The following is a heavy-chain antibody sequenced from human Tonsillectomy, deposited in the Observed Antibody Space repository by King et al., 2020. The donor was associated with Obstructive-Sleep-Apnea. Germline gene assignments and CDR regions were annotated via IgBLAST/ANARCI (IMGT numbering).Heavy chain of an antibody. CDR2: TGNKANGYTT. V-gene: IGHV3-72*01. CDR1: GFSFSDHY. J-gene: IGHJ2*01. CDR3: ARPTRYFGWSTDWYFDL. D-gene: IGHD3-9*01. Sequence: VQLVESGGGLVQPGGSLRLSCAASGFSFSDHYMDWVRQAPGRGLEWVGRTGNKANGYTTQYAASVKGRFTISRDDSRNSLYLQMNSLKTEDTAVYYCARPTRYFGWSTDWYFDLWGRGTLVTVSS.